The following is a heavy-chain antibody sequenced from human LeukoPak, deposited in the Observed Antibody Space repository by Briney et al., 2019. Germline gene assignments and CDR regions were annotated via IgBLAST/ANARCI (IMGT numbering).Heavy chain of an antibody. CDR1: GFTFSSYS. CDR3: ASDGDKDSMSMDV. D-gene: IGHD3-10*01. J-gene: IGHJ6*02. Sequence: GGSLRLSCAASGFTFSSYSMNWVRQAPGKGLEWVSSISSSSSYIYYADSVKGRFTISRDNAKNSLYLQMNSLRAEDTAVYYCASDGDKDSMSMDVWGQGTTVTVSS. CDR2: ISSSSSYI. V-gene: IGHV3-21*01.